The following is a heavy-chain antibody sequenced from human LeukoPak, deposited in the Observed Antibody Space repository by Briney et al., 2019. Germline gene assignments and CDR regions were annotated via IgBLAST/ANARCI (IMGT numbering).Heavy chain of an antibody. J-gene: IGHJ6*03. CDR2: IYTSGST. CDR3: ARGRVVVPAAISYYYYMDV. V-gene: IGHV4-4*07. Sequence: PSETLPLTCTVSGGSISSYYWSWIRQPAGKGLEWIGRIYTSGSTNYNPSLKSRVTMSVDTSKNQFSLKLSSVTAADTAVYYCARGRVVVPAAISYYYYMDVWGKGTTVTVSS. D-gene: IGHD2-2*02. CDR1: GGSISSYY.